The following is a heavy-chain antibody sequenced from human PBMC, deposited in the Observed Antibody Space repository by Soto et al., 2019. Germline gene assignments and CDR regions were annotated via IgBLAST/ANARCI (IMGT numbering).Heavy chain of an antibody. CDR2: IYYSGST. CDR1: GGSISSYY. CDR3: ARDWSRHYGDYGGGWFDP. V-gene: IGHV4-59*01. Sequence: SETLSLTCTVSGGSISSYYWSWIRQPPGKGLEWIGYIYYSGSTNYNPSLKSRVTISVDTSKNQFSLKLSSVTAADTAVYYWARDWSRHYGDYGGGWFDPWGQGTLVTVSS. D-gene: IGHD4-17*01. J-gene: IGHJ5*02.